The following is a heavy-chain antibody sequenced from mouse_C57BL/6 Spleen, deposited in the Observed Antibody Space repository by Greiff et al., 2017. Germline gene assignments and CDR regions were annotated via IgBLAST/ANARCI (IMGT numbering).Heavy chain of an antibody. CDR2: IDPSDSYT. CDR1: GYTFTSYW. V-gene: IGHV1-69*01. J-gene: IGHJ3*01. D-gene: IGHD2-4*01. Sequence: QVQLQQPGAELVMPGASVKLSCKASGYTFTSYWMHWVKQRPGQGLEWIGEIDPSDSYTNYNQKFKGKSTLTVDKSSSTAYMQLSSLTSEDSAVYYCARSGRYDYDTVPFAYWGQGTLVTVSA. CDR3: ARSGRYDYDTVPFAY.